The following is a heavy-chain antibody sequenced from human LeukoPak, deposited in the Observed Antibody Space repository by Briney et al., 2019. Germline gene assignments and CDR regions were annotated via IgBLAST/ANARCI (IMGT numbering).Heavy chain of an antibody. Sequence: SETLSLTCTVSGGSISSSSYYWSWIRQPPGKGLEWIGYIYYSGSTNYNPSLKSRVTMSVDTSKNQFSLKLSSVTAADTAVYYCARGGNWNYAFDIWGQGTMVTVSS. D-gene: IGHD1-7*01. CDR1: GGSISSSSYY. J-gene: IGHJ3*02. CDR2: IYYSGST. CDR3: ARGGNWNYAFDI. V-gene: IGHV4-61*01.